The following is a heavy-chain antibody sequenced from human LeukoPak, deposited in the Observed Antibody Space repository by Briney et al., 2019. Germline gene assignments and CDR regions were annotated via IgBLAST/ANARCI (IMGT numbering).Heavy chain of an antibody. Sequence: SSETLSLTCTVSGGSISSGGYYWSWIRQHPGKGLEWIGYIYYSGSTYYNPSLKSRVTISVDTSKNQFSLKLSSVTAADTAVYYCARAQYGSGSYSDYWGQGTLVTVSS. V-gene: IGHV4-31*03. D-gene: IGHD3-10*01. CDR2: IYYSGST. CDR3: ARAQYGSGSYSDY. J-gene: IGHJ4*02. CDR1: GGSISSGGYY.